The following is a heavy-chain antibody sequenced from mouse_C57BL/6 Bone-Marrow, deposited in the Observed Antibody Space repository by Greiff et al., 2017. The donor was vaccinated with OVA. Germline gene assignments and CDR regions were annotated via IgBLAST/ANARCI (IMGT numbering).Heavy chain of an antibody. J-gene: IGHJ2*01. CDR3: ARDCCTTAFDY. CDR1: GYTFTDYY. CDR2: INPNNGGT. V-gene: IGHV1-26*01. Sequence: VQLQQSGPELVKPGASVKISCKASGYTFTDYYMNWVQQSHGKSLEWIGDINPNNGGTSYNQKFKGKATLTVDKSSSTAYMELRSLTSEDSAVYYCARDCCTTAFDYWGQGTTLTVSS. D-gene: IGHD1-2*01.